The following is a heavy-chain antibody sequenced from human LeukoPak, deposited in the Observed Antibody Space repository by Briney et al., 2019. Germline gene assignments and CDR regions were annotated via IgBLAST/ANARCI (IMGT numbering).Heavy chain of an antibody. Sequence: GGSLRLSCATSGFTFSTYGMHWVRQAPGKGLEWVSYISGSSTSKYHADSVKGRFTISRDNAKNSLYLQMNSLRAADTAVYYCARGPYSGSYQSIWGQGTLVTVSS. CDR2: ISGSSTSK. CDR3: ARGPYSGSYQSI. D-gene: IGHD1-26*01. CDR1: GFTFSTYG. V-gene: IGHV3-48*01. J-gene: IGHJ4*02.